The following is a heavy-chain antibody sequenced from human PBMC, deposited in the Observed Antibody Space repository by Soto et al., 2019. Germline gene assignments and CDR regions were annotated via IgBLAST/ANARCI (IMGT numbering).Heavy chain of an antibody. Sequence: QVQLQESGPGLVKPSETLSLSCTVSGGSVSGGNYYWSWIRQPSGKGLEWIGYVSYSGSTNYNPSHESRVTISVDTSKNQFSLNLSSVTAADTAVYYCATSPRFALDIWGQGTMVIVSA. D-gene: IGHD3-16*01. CDR3: ATSPRFALDI. CDR2: VSYSGST. CDR1: GGSVSGGNYY. J-gene: IGHJ3*02. V-gene: IGHV4-61*01.